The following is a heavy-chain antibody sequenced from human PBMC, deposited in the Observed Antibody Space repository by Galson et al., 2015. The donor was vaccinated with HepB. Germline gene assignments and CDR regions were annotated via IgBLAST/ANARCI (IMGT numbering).Heavy chain of an antibody. J-gene: IGHJ4*02. CDR3: AKANYPGYCSGERSGNCFPLYNFDC. CDR2: ISHNTWTR. Sequence: SLRLSCAASGFTFSSYSMNWVRQAPGKGLEWIAYISHNTWTRFYAESVKGRFTISSDNSKNTLHLEMNSLRADDTAVYYCAKANYPGYCSGERSGNCFPLYNFDCWGQGTLVTVSS. D-gene: IGHD2-15*01. CDR1: GFTFSSYS. V-gene: IGHV3-48*04.